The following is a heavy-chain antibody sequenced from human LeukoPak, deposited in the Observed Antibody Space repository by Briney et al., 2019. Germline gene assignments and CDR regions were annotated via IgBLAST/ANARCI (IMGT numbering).Heavy chain of an antibody. D-gene: IGHD6-19*01. J-gene: IGHJ4*02. Sequence: GRSLRLSCAASGFTFDDYAMHWVRQAPGKGLEWVSGISWNSGSIGYADSVKGRFTISRDNAKNSLYLQMNSLRAEDTALYYCAKENLQQWLVLDYWGQGTLVTVSS. CDR1: GFTFDDYA. V-gene: IGHV3-9*01. CDR2: ISWNSGSI. CDR3: AKENLQQWLVLDY.